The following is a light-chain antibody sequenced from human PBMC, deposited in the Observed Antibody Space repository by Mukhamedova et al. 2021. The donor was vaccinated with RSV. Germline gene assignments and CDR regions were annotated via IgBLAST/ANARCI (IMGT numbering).Light chain of an antibody. CDR2: AAS. CDR3: HQASNMPPT. V-gene: IGKV1-12*01. J-gene: IGKJ4*01. Sequence: WYQRRVHGQAPNLLIYAASTLRSGVPSRFSGSGSGIFFTLTIDRLQPEDFATYFCHQASNMPPTFGGGSKV.